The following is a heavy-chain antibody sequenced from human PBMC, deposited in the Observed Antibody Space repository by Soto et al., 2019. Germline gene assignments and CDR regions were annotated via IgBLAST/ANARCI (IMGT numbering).Heavy chain of an antibody. CDR3: ARRTDYGDYSDAFDV. Sequence: PSETLSLTCTASCDTISSSDFYWGWIRQPPGRGLEWIGNIFYSGSTYYNPSLKSRVTISVDTSRNQFSLKLSSVTAADTAVYYCARRTDYGDYSDAFDVWGHGSMVTVSS. D-gene: IGHD4-17*01. J-gene: IGHJ3*01. V-gene: IGHV4-39*01. CDR2: IFYSGST. CDR1: CDTISSSDFY.